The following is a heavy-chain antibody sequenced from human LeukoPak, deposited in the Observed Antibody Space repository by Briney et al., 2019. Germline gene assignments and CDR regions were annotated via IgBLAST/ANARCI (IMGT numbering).Heavy chain of an antibody. V-gene: IGHV4-30-4*07. Sequence: TWVRQTPGKGLEWIAYIHDSGSTYNNPSLKTRLSISIDTSKNQFSLKLNSVTAADTAVYYCARVVAAAGNNWFDPWGQGTLVTVSS. D-gene: IGHD6-13*01. CDR3: ARVVAAAGNNWFDP. CDR2: IHDSGST. J-gene: IGHJ5*02.